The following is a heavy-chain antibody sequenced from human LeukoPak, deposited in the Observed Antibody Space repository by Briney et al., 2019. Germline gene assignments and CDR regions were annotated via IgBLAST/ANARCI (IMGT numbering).Heavy chain of an antibody. Sequence: ASVKVSCKASGYTFTSYGISWVRQAPGQGPEWMGWISAYNGNTNYAQELQGRVTMTTDTSTSTAYMELRSLRSDDTAVYYCARAEGYYYDSSGYYLHHFDNWGQGTLVTVSS. CDR1: GYTFTSYG. V-gene: IGHV1-18*01. CDR3: ARAEGYYYDSSGYYLHHFDN. D-gene: IGHD3-22*01. J-gene: IGHJ4*02. CDR2: ISAYNGNT.